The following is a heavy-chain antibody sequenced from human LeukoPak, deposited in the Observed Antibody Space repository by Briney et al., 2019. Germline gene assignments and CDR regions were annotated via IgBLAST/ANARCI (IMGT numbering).Heavy chain of an antibody. CDR2: INSDGSST. Sequence: GGSLRLSCAASGFTLSRYWMHWVRQAPGKGLVWVSRINSDGSSTNYADSVKGRFTISRDTAKNTLYLEMSSLRAEDTAVYYXXXXXXXXXPRRLNYFDCWGQGTLVTVSS. CDR3: XXXXXXXXPRRLNYFDC. J-gene: IGHJ4*02. D-gene: IGHD4/OR15-4a*01. V-gene: IGHV3-74*01. CDR1: GFTLSRYW.